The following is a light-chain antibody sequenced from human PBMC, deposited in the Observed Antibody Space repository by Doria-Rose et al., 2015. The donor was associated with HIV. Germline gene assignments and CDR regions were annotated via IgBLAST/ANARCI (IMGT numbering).Light chain of an antibody. Sequence: TQSPGTLSLSPRERATLSCRASQRVKSSYLAWYQQKPGQAPRLLIYDASTRATGIPDRFSGSGSGTDFTLTISRLEPEDVAVYYCRQYGTSRGTFGQGTRLEIK. CDR2: DAS. CDR3: RQYGTSRGT. CDR1: QRVKSSY. V-gene: IGKV3-20*01. J-gene: IGKJ5*01.